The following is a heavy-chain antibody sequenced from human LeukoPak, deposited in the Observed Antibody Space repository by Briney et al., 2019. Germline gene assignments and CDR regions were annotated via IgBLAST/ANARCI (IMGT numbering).Heavy chain of an antibody. J-gene: IGHJ6*02. CDR2: ISSSGSTI. Sequence: GGSLRLSCAASGFTFSDYYMSWIRQAPGKGLEWGSYISSSGSTIYYADSVKGRFTISRDNAKNSLYLQMNSLRAEDTAVYYCAREGRGYFDHSRGMDVWGQGTTVTVSS. D-gene: IGHD3-9*01. CDR3: AREGRGYFDHSRGMDV. V-gene: IGHV3-11*01. CDR1: GFTFSDYY.